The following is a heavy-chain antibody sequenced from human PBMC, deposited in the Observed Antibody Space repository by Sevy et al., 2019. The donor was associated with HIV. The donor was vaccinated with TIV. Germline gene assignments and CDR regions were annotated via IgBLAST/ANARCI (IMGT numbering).Heavy chain of an antibody. V-gene: IGHV1-18*04. D-gene: IGHD3-22*01. Sequence: ASVKVSCKTSGYTFSNYDVIWVRQAPGQGLEWMGWISASNDNTKYAQRLQGRVTMTKDTSSSTAYMELTSLRSDDTAVYYCARKTMIVDFDYWGQGTLVTVSS. CDR3: ARKTMIVDFDY. CDR2: ISASNDNT. J-gene: IGHJ4*02. CDR1: GYTFSNYD.